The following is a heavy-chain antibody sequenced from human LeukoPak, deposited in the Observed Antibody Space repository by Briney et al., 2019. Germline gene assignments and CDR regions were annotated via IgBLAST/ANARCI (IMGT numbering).Heavy chain of an antibody. CDR1: GGTFSSYA. CDR3: ARGTAAGMVWFDP. D-gene: IGHD6-13*01. V-gene: IGHV1-69*06. Sequence: ASVKVSCKASGGTFSSYAISWVRQAPGQGLEWMGGIIPIFGTANYAQKFQGRVTITADKSTSTAYMELRSLRSDDTAVYYCARGTAAGMVWFDPWGQGTLVTVSS. CDR2: IIPIFGTA. J-gene: IGHJ5*02.